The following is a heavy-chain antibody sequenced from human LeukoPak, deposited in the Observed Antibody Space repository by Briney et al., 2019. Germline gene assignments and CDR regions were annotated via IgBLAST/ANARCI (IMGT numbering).Heavy chain of an antibody. Sequence: GSLRLSCAASGFTFSIYAMSWVRQAPGKGLEWVSAISGSGGSTYYADSVKGRFTISRDNSKNTLYLQMNSLRAEDTAVYYCAKGGYDYVWGSYSGDWGQGTLVTVSS. CDR3: AKGGYDYVWGSYSGD. CDR1: GFTFSIYA. D-gene: IGHD3-16*01. V-gene: IGHV3-23*01. J-gene: IGHJ4*02. CDR2: ISGSGGST.